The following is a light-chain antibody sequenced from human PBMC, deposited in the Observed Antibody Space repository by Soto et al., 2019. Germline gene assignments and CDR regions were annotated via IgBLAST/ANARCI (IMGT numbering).Light chain of an antibody. J-gene: IGKJ1*01. CDR2: DAS. Sequence: EIVLTQSPATLSLSPGDRATLSCRASQTVCACFAWYQQKPGHSPMLLIYDASNRATGIPARFSGSGSGTDFTLNINRLEPEDFAVYYCQQYDSSPRTFGQGTKVDIK. CDR3: QQYDSSPRT. CDR1: QTVCAC. V-gene: IGKV3-11*01.